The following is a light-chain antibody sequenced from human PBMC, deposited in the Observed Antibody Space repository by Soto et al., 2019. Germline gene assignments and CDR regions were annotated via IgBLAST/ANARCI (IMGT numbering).Light chain of an antibody. J-gene: IGKJ1*01. V-gene: IGKV3-20*01. Sequence: EIVLTQSPGTLSLSPGERATLSCRASQSFSSTYLAWYQQKPGQAPRLLIYGASSRATGIPDRFSGGGSGTDFTLTISRLEPEDFAVYYCQQCGSSLWTFGQGTKVDIK. CDR3: QQCGSSLWT. CDR2: GAS. CDR1: QSFSSTY.